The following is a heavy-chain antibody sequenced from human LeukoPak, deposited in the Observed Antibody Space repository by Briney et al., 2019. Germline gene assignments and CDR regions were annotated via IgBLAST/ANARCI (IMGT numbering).Heavy chain of an antibody. CDR3: AAQRPLGFDY. J-gene: IGHJ4*02. D-gene: IGHD7-27*01. CDR2: IKQDGSQK. Sequence: GGSLRLSCAASGFTFSTYYMTWVRQTPGKGLEWVANIKQDGSQKYYVDSVQGRFTISRDNAKNSLYLQMNSLRAEDTAVYYCAAQRPLGFDYWGQGTLVTVSS. V-gene: IGHV3-7*01. CDR1: GFTFSTYY.